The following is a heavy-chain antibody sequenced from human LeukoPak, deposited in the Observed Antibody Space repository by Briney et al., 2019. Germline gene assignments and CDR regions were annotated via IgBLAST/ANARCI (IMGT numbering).Heavy chain of an antibody. D-gene: IGHD5-18*01. Sequence: PGGSLRLSCAASGFTFSSYWMSWVRQAPGKGLEWVANIKQDGSEKYYVDSVKGRFTISRDNAKNSLYLQMNSLRAEDTAVYYCARVGYSYGYVGTFDYWGQGALVTVSS. V-gene: IGHV3-7*01. CDR2: IKQDGSEK. CDR1: GFTFSSYW. CDR3: ARVGYSYGYVGTFDY. J-gene: IGHJ4*02.